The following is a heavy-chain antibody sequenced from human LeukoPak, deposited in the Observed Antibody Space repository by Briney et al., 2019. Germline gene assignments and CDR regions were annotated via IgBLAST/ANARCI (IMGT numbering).Heavy chain of an antibody. CDR1: GFTFSSYA. CDR2: ISGTGGTT. Sequence: PGGSLRLSCAASGFTFSSYAMSWVRQAPGKGLEWVSAISGTGGTTYYADSVKGRFTISRDNSKNTLYLQMNSLRAEDTAVYYCAKNGDRGAYCSGGSCYPYYCYYMDVWGKGTTVTISS. D-gene: IGHD2-15*01. J-gene: IGHJ6*03. V-gene: IGHV3-23*01. CDR3: AKNGDRGAYCSGGSCYPYYCYYMDV.